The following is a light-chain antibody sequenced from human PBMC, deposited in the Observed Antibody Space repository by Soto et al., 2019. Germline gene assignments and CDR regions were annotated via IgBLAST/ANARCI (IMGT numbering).Light chain of an antibody. CDR1: QSLPHSNGYNY. Sequence: MTQSPLSLPVTPGEPASISCRSSQSLPHSNGYNYLAWYQQKPGKAPKLLIFAASSLQSGVPSRFSGSRSGPDFTLTISSLQPEDFATYYCQQSYSSPPTFGQGTKVDIK. CDR2: AAS. J-gene: IGKJ1*01. CDR3: QQSYSSPPT. V-gene: IGKV1-39*01.